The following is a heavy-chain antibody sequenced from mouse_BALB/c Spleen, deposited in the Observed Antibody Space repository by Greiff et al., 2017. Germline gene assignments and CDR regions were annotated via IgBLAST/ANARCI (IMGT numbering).Heavy chain of an antibody. J-gene: IGHJ2*01. CDR1: GFNIKDYY. CDR3: ARVYDGYSFDY. V-gene: IGHV14-1*02. D-gene: IGHD2-3*01. Sequence: VQLQQSGAELVRSGASVKLSCTASGFNIKDYYMHWVKQRPEQGLEWIGWIDPENGDTEYDPKFQGKASITADTSSNTAYLQLSSLTSEDTAVYYCARVYDGYSFDYWGQGTTLTVSS. CDR2: IDPENGDT.